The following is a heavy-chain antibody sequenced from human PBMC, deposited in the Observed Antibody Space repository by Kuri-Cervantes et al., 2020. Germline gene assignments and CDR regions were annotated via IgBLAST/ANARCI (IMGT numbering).Heavy chain of an antibody. J-gene: IGHJ4*02. CDR1: GFTVSSNY. V-gene: IGHV3-30*02. Sequence: GESLKISCAASGFTVSSNYMSWVRQAPGKGLEWVAVIWYDGSDKYYADSVRGRFTISRDNSKNTLYLQVNSLRAEDTAVYYCAKDIIMVRGVLRGEVRSRGLDYWGQGTLVTVSS. CDR2: IWYDGSDK. CDR3: AKDIIMVRGVLRGEVRSRGLDY. D-gene: IGHD3-10*01.